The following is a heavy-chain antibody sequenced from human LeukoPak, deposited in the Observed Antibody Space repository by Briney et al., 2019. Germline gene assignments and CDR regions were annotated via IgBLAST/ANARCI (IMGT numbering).Heavy chain of an antibody. Sequence: SETLSLTCTVSGDSISSGDYYWSWIRQPPGQGLEWIGEIFHSGSTNYNPSLKSRVTISVDKSKNQFSLKLSSVTAADTAVYYCARAPTLTPGGMDVWGQGTTVTVSS. D-gene: IGHD2/OR15-2a*01. J-gene: IGHJ6*02. CDR1: GDSISSGDYY. CDR2: IFHSGST. CDR3: ARAPTLTPGGMDV. V-gene: IGHV4-39*07.